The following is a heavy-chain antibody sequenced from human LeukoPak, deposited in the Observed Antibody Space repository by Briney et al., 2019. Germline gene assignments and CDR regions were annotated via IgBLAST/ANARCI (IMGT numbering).Heavy chain of an antibody. CDR3: ARAYYDFWSGYYTTNYFDY. J-gene: IGHJ4*02. V-gene: IGHV3-30-3*01. CDR2: ISYDGSNK. CDR1: GFIFSSYA. D-gene: IGHD3-3*01. Sequence: PGGSLRLSCAASGFIFSSYAMHWVRQAPGKGLEWVAVISYDGSNKYYADSVKGRFTISRDNSKNTLYLQMNSLRAEDTAVYYCARAYYDFWSGYYTTNYFDYWGQGTLVTVSS.